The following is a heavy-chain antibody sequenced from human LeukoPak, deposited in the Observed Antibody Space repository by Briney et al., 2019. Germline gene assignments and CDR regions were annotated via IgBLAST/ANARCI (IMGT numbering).Heavy chain of an antibody. V-gene: IGHV1-69*13. J-gene: IGHJ4*02. Sequence: SVKVSCKASGGTFSSYAISWVRQAPGQGLEWMGGIIPIFGTVNYAQKFQGRVTITADESTSTAYMELSRLRSDDTAVYYCARDALGGSFDYWGQGTLVTVSS. CDR2: IIPIFGTV. D-gene: IGHD4-23*01. CDR1: GGTFSSYA. CDR3: ARDALGGSFDY.